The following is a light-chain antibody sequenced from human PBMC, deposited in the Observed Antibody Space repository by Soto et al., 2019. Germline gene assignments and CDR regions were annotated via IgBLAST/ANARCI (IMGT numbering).Light chain of an antibody. CDR3: SSYTTRSTLHSV. CDR2: DVS. Sequence: QSALTQPASVSGSPGQSITISCTGTSSDVGGYNSVSWYQHHPGKAPKLMIFDVSDRPSGVSSRFSGSKSGNTASLTISGLQAEDEADYYCSSYTTRSTLHSVFAPGTKVTV. V-gene: IGLV2-14*03. CDR1: SSDVGGYNS. J-gene: IGLJ1*01.